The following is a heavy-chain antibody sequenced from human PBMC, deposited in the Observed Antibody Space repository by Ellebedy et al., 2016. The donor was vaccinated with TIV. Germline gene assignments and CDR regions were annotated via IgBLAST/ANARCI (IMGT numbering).Heavy chain of an antibody. D-gene: IGHD6-13*01. CDR2: IKQDGSEK. J-gene: IGHJ3*02. Sequence: PGGSLRLSCAASGFTFSSYWMSWVRQAPGKGLEWVANIKQDGSEKYYVDSVKGRFTISRDNAKNSLYLQMNSLRTEDTALYYCAKRSSSWYESDAFDIWGQGTMVTVSS. V-gene: IGHV3-7*03. CDR3: AKRSSSWYESDAFDI. CDR1: GFTFSSYW.